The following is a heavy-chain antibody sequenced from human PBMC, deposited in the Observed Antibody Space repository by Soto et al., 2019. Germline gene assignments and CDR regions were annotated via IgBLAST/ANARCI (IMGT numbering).Heavy chain of an antibody. D-gene: IGHD3-10*01. CDR1: GVTFSSYE. CDR2: ISSSCTTI. Sequence: EVQLVESGGGLVQPGGSLRLSCAASGVTFSSYEMNWVRQAPGKGLERVSYISSSCTTIYYAESVKRRFTNTRDNAKNSQYLQMMSLRAEDRAVYDWARDQRNYYGSGRYYGRVYYYHGMCVWGQGTTGTVSS. V-gene: IGHV3-48*03. J-gene: IGHJ6*01. CDR3: ARDQRNYYGSGRYYGRVYYYHGMCV.